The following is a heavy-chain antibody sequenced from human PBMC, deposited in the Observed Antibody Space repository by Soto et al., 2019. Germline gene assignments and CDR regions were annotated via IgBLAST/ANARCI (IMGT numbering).Heavy chain of an antibody. CDR3: AKGLGGSWYRDNWFDP. V-gene: IGHV3-23*01. Sequence: GGSLRLSCAASGFTFSSYAMSWVRQAPGKGLEWVSAISGSGGSTYYADSVKGRFTISRDNPKNPLYLQMNSLRAEDTAVYYCAKGLGGSWYRDNWFDPWGQGTLVTVSS. J-gene: IGHJ5*02. CDR1: GFTFSSYA. CDR2: ISGSGGST. D-gene: IGHD6-13*01.